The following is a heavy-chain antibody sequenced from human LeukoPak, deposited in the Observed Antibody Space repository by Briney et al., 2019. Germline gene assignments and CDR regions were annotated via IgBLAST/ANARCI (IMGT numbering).Heavy chain of an antibody. Sequence: SETLSLTCAVYGGSFSGYYWSWIRQPPGKGLELIGEINHSGSTNYNPSLKSRVTISVDTSKNQFSLKLSSVTAADTAMYYCARGQWLVRHRFDYWGQGTLVTVSS. J-gene: IGHJ4*02. CDR2: INHSGST. V-gene: IGHV4-34*01. D-gene: IGHD6-19*01. CDR1: GGSFSGYY. CDR3: ARGQWLVRHRFDY.